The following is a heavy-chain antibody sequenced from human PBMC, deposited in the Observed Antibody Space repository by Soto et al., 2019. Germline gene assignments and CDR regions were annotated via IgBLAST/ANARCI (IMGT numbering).Heavy chain of an antibody. J-gene: IGHJ4*02. Sequence: EVQLVESGGGLVQPGGSLRLSCAASGFTFSSYSMNWVSQAPGKGVEWVSYISSSSSTIYYAVSVKGRFTISRDNAKNSLYLQMNSLRAEDTAVYYCARDLNLGSFDYWGQGTLVTVSS. CDR2: ISSSSSTI. CDR3: ARDLNLGSFDY. V-gene: IGHV3-48*01. CDR1: GFTFSSYS.